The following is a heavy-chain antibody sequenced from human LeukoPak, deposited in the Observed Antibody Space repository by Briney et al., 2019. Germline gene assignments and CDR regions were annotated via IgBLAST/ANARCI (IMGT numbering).Heavy chain of an antibody. CDR2: IYYSGST. CDR1: GGSISSSSYN. D-gene: IGHD1-1*01. CDR3: ARQSGTAKIPDY. Sequence: PSETLSLTCTVSGGSISSSSYNWGWIRQPPGKGLEWIGSIYYSGSTYYNPSLKSRVTISVDTSKNQFSLKLSSVTAADTAVYYCARQSGTAKIPDYWGQGTLVTVSS. J-gene: IGHJ4*02. V-gene: IGHV4-39*01.